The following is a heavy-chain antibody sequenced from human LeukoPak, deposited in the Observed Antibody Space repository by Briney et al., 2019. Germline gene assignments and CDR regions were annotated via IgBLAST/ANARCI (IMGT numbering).Heavy chain of an antibody. Sequence: SGGSLRLSCAASGFTFSSYGMHWVRQAPGKGLEWVAVISYGGSNKYYTDSVEGRFTISRDNSKNTLYLQMNSLRAEDTAVYYCAKDRVEVTYFDYWGQGTLVTVSS. J-gene: IGHJ4*02. D-gene: IGHD2-21*02. CDR1: GFTFSSYG. V-gene: IGHV3-30*18. CDR3: AKDRVEVTYFDY. CDR2: ISYGGSNK.